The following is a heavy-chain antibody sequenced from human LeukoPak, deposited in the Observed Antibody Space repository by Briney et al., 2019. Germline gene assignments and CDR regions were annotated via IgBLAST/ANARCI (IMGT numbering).Heavy chain of an antibody. CDR3: MKGALVRGNHHWHFDL. J-gene: IGHJ2*01. CDR2: ITSSGGST. CDR1: GFTFNTYA. D-gene: IGHD3-10*01. Sequence: PGGSLRLSCSASGFTFNTYAMYWVRQAPGKGLEYVSAITSSGGSTYYADSVKGRFTISRDNSKNTLYLQMSSLRAEDTAVYYCMKGALVRGNHHWHFDLWGRGTLVTVSS. V-gene: IGHV3-64D*09.